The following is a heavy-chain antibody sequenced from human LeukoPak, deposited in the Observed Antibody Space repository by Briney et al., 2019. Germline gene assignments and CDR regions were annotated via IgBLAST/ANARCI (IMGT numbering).Heavy chain of an antibody. V-gene: IGHV4-61*01. CDR3: ARMYYYGSGSYYTLIDY. J-gene: IGHJ4*02. CDR1: GGSVSSGSYY. CDR2: IYYSGST. Sequence: PSETLSLTCTVSGGSVSSGSYYWSWIRQPPGKGLEWIGYIYYSGSTNYNPSLKSRVTISVDTSKNQFSLKLSSVTAADTAVYYCARMYYYGSGSYYTLIDYWGQGTLVTASS. D-gene: IGHD3-10*01.